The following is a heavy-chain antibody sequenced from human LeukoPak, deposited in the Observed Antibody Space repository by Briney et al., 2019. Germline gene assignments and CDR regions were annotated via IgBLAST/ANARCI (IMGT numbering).Heavy chain of an antibody. Sequence: SVTVSRKPSGGTFNNHAISWVGQAPGQGLEWMGGIIPIFGTADYAQKVQGRVTITTDESTSTAYMELSSLRSEDTAVYYCASRELESGWHYHYYMDVWGKGTTVTVSS. CDR3: ASRELESGWHYHYYMDV. D-gene: IGHD1-1*01. V-gene: IGHV1-69*05. J-gene: IGHJ6*03. CDR1: GGTFNNHA. CDR2: IIPIFGTA.